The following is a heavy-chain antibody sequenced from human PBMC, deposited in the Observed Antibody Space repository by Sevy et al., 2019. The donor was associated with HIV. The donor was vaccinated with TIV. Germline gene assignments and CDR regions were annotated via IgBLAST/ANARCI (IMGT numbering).Heavy chain of an antibody. D-gene: IGHD3-10*01. J-gene: IGHJ4*02. Sequence: ASVKVSCKASGYTFASHGITWVRQAPGQGLEWLGWIGLYNGNSQYTQKVQGRLTMTADTSTSTAYMELTSLRSDDTAVYYCARVTTYHYGSATYFDYWGQGTLVPVSS. V-gene: IGHV1-18*01. CDR1: GYTFASHG. CDR2: IGLYNGNS. CDR3: ARVTTYHYGSATYFDY.